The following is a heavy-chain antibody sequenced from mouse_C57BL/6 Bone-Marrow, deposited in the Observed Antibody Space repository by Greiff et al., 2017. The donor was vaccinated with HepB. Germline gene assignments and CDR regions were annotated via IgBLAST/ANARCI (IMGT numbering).Heavy chain of an antibody. CDR2: INPSSGYT. Sequence: QVQLQQSGAELAKPGASVKLSCKASGYTFTSYWMHWVKQRPGQGLEWIGYINPSSGYTKYNQKFKDKATLTADKSSSTAYMQLSSLTYEDSAVYYCARSGFWITTVVARRGYYYAMDYWGQGTSVTVSS. CDR3: ARSGFWITTVVARRGYYYAMDY. J-gene: IGHJ4*01. D-gene: IGHD1-1*01. V-gene: IGHV1-7*01. CDR1: GYTFTSYW.